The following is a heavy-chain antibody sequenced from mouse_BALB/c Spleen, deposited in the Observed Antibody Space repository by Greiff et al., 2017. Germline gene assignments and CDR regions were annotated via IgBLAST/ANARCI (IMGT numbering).Heavy chain of an antibody. D-gene: IGHD2-14*01. CDR1: GFTFTDYY. V-gene: IGHV7-3*02. CDR3: ARGGNFDY. J-gene: IGHJ2*01. CDR2: IRNKANGYTT. Sequence: EVQLVESGGGLVQPGGSLRLSCATSGFTFTDYYMSWVRQPPGKALEWLGFIRNKANGYTTEYSASVKGRFTISRDNSQSILYLQMNTLRAEDSATYYCARGGNFDYWGQGTTLTVSS.